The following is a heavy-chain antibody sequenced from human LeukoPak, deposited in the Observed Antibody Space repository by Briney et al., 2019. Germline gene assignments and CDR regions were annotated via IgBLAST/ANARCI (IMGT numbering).Heavy chain of an antibody. Sequence: PGGSLRLSCAASGFTFDDYAMHWVWQAPGKGLEWVSGISWNSGSIGYADSVKGRFTISRDNAKNSLYLQMNSLRAEDTALYYCANEARAPHRGELSLYRGYYYGMDVWGQGTTVTVSS. J-gene: IGHJ6*02. CDR3: ANEARAPHRGELSLYRGYYYGMDV. CDR2: ISWNSGSI. CDR1: GFTFDDYA. V-gene: IGHV3-9*01. D-gene: IGHD3-16*02.